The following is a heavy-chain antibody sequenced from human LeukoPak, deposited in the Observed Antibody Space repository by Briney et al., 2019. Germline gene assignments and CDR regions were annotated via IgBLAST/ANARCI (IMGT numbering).Heavy chain of an antibody. Sequence: SETLSLTCTVSGVSISSSRYHWGWIRQPPGKGLEWIASIYYSGSTYYSPSLKSRVTISVDTSKNQFSLKMSSVIAADTAVYYCASLLTYFDYWGQGTLVTVSS. D-gene: IGHD3-9*01. CDR3: ASLLTYFDY. CDR2: IYYSGST. J-gene: IGHJ4*02. CDR1: GVSISSSRYH. V-gene: IGHV4-39*01.